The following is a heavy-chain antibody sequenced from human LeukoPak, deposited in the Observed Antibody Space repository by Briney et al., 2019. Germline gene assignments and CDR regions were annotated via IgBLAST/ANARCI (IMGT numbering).Heavy chain of an antibody. Sequence: SETLSLTCAVSGYSISSGYYWGWIRQPPGKGLEWIGSIYHGGSTYYNPSLRSRVTISVDTSKNQFSLKLSSVTAADTAVYYCAREVRYSSSAYYMDVWGKGTTVTVSS. J-gene: IGHJ6*03. V-gene: IGHV4-38-2*02. CDR1: GYSISSGYY. CDR3: AREVRYSSSAYYMDV. CDR2: IYHGGST. D-gene: IGHD6-13*01.